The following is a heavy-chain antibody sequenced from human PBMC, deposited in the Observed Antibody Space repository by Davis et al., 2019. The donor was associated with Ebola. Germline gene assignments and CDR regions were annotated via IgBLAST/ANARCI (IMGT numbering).Heavy chain of an antibody. V-gene: IGHV3-23*01. D-gene: IGHD5-24*01. CDR1: GFTFRSYA. CDR3: AKEGRDGYNYGWYFDL. J-gene: IGHJ2*01. CDR2: ISGSGGST. Sequence: GESLKISCAASGFTFRSYAMSWVRQAPGKGLEWVSTISGSGGSTYYADSVKGRFTISRDNSKNTRYLQMNSLRAEDTAIYYCAKEGRDGYNYGWYFDLWAVAPWSLSPQ.